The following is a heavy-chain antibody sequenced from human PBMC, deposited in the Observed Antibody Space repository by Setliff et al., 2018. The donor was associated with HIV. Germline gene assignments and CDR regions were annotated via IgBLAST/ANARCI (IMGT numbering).Heavy chain of an antibody. D-gene: IGHD2-2*01. CDR1: GYTFTNFG. Sequence: ASVKVSCKAPGYTFTNFGVGWVRQAPGQGLEWMGWVSPYNGHTKYAQRFQGRVTMSTDTSTSTIYMELTSLRSDDTAVYYCARWSCGRATCYDSPYNWFEPWGQGTLVTVS. J-gene: IGHJ5*02. CDR3: ARWSCGRATCYDSPYNWFEP. V-gene: IGHV1-18*01. CDR2: VSPYNGHT.